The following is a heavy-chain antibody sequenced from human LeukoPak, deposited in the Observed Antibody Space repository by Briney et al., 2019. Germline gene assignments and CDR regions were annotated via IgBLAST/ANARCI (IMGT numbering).Heavy chain of an antibody. Sequence: GRSLRLSCAASGFTSSSYGMHWVRQAPGKGLEWVAVISYDGSNKYYADSVKGRFTISRDNSKNTLYLQMNSLRAEDTAVYYCAKDWRVSWSYWGQGTLVTVSS. CDR2: ISYDGSNK. CDR1: GFTSSSYG. J-gene: IGHJ4*02. CDR3: AKDWRVSWSY. V-gene: IGHV3-30*18. D-gene: IGHD3-10*01.